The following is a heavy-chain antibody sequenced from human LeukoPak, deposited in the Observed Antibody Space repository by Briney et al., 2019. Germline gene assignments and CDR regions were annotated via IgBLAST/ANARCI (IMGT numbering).Heavy chain of an antibody. CDR2: IYYSGST. Sequence: SETLSLTCTVSGGSISSSSYYWDWIRQPPGKGLEWIGSIYYSGSTYYNPSLKSRVTISVDTSKNQFSLKLSSVTAADTAVYYCASLYSYGTNFDYWGQGTLVTVSS. CDR3: ASLYSYGTNFDY. D-gene: IGHD5-18*01. CDR1: GGSISSSSYY. J-gene: IGHJ4*02. V-gene: IGHV4-39*01.